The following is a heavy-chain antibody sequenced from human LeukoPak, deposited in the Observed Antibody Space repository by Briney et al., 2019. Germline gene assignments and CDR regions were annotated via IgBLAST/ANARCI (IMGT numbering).Heavy chain of an antibody. CDR2: MNPNSGNT. J-gene: IGHJ5*02. CDR1: GYTFTSYD. D-gene: IGHD2-15*01. V-gene: IGHV1-8*01. CDR3: ARGRGFGPQANWFDP. Sequence: GASVKVSCKASGYTFTSYDINRVRQATGQGLEWMGWMNPNSGNTGYAQKFQGRVTMTRNTSISTAYMELSSLRSEDTAVYYCARGRGFGPQANWFDPWGQGTLVTVSS.